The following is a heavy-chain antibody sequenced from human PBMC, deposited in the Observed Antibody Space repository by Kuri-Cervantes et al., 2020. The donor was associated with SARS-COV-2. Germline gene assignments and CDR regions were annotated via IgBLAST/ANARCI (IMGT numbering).Heavy chain of an antibody. CDR3: ATSGIGGLDH. CDR1: GFTFSDDY. Sequence: LKISCAASGFTFSDDYMTWVRQAPGMGLEWVADISTTGTYKNYADSVKGRCTISRDNAKNSLFLQINSLRVEDTAVYYCATSGIGGLDHWGQGTLVTVSS. CDR2: ISTTGTYK. J-gene: IGHJ4*02. V-gene: IGHV3-11*06. D-gene: IGHD2-21*01.